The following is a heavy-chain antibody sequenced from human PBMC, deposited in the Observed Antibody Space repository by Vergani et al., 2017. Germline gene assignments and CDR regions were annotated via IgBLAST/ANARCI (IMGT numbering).Heavy chain of an antibody. J-gene: IGHJ4*02. CDR3: AKDFAGSGYDYDY. Sequence: QVQLVESGGGVVQPGRSLRLSCAASGFTFSSYGMHWVRQAPGKGLEWVAVISYDGSNKYYADSVKGRFTISRDNSKNTLYLQMNSLRAEDTAVYYCAKDFAGSGYDYDYWGQGTLVTVSS. CDR1: GFTFSSYG. V-gene: IGHV3-30*18. CDR2: ISYDGSNK. D-gene: IGHD5-12*01.